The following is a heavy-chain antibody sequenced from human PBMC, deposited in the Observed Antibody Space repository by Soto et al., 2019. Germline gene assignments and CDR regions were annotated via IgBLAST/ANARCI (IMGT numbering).Heavy chain of an antibody. J-gene: IGHJ5*02. V-gene: IGHV1-46*01. Sequence: GASVKVSCKASGYTFTSYYMHWVRQAPGQGPEWMGIINPSGGSTSYAQKFQGRVTMTRDTSTSTVYMELSSLRSEDTAVYHCAREVVVVPAAIGGWFDPWGQGTLVTVSS. CDR2: INPSGGST. CDR1: GYTFTSYY. D-gene: IGHD2-2*02. CDR3: AREVVVVPAAIGGWFDP.